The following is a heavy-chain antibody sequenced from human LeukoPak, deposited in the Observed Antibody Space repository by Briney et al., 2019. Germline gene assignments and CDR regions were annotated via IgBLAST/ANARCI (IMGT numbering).Heavy chain of an antibody. V-gene: IGHV3-7*01. Sequence: GSLRLSCAASGFSFTTYWMSWVRQAPGKGLEWVANIKQDGTEKYYVDSVKGRFTISRDNAKNTLYLQMNNLRAEDTAVYYCARGHDFSYNWFDPWGQGTLVTVSS. D-gene: IGHD3-3*01. CDR1: GFSFTTYW. CDR3: ARGHDFSYNWFDP. J-gene: IGHJ5*02. CDR2: IKQDGTEK.